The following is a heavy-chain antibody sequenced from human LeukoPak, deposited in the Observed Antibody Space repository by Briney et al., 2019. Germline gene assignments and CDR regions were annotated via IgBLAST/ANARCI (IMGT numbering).Heavy chain of an antibody. CDR2: ITSISTYI. CDR1: GFSFSSYG. J-gene: IGHJ6*02. Sequence: GGSLRLSCAASGFSFSSYGMNWVRQAPGRGLEWVSSITSISTYIHYADSVKRRFTISRDNARNLLFLEMHSLRAEDTAVYYCARTQSGYLQFYFYCMDVWGQGTTVTVSS. D-gene: IGHD3-3*01. CDR3: ARTQSGYLQFYFYCMDV. V-gene: IGHV3-21*01.